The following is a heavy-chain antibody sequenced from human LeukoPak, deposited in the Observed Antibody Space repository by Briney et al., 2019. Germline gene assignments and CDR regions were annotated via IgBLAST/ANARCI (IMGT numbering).Heavy chain of an antibody. CDR1: GGSISSGGYY. CDR2: IYYSGST. D-gene: IGHD1-14*01. Sequence: SETLSLTCTVSGGSISSGGYYWSWIRQHPGKGLEWIGYIYYSGSTYYNPSLKSRVTISVDTSKNQFSLKLSSVIAADTAVYYCARDTEATGLFDPWGQGTLVTVSS. V-gene: IGHV4-31*03. J-gene: IGHJ5*02. CDR3: ARDTEATGLFDP.